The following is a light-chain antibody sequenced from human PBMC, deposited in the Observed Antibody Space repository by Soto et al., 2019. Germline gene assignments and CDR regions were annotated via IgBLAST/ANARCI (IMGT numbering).Light chain of an antibody. CDR1: QSISTY. Sequence: DIQMTQSPSSLSASVGDRVTITCRASQSISTYLNWYQQKQGKAPKLLIYAASSLQIGVPSRFSGSGSGIDFTLTISSLQPEDFATYYCQQSYSDPLVTFGGGTKVEIK. V-gene: IGKV1-39*01. J-gene: IGKJ4*01. CDR3: QQSYSDPLVT. CDR2: AAS.